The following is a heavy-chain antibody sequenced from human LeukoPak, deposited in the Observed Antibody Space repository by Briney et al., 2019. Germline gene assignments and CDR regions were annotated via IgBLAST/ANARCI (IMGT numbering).Heavy chain of an antibody. CDR3: ASGYSSGWYYFDY. Sequence: ASVKVSCKASGSTFTGHYMHWVRQAPGQGLEWMGWINPNSGGTSYAQRFQGRVTMTRDTSISTAYMELSRLRSDDTAVYYCASGYSSGWYYFDYWGQGTLVTVSS. CDR1: GSTFTGHY. V-gene: IGHV1-2*02. CDR2: INPNSGGT. J-gene: IGHJ4*02. D-gene: IGHD6-19*01.